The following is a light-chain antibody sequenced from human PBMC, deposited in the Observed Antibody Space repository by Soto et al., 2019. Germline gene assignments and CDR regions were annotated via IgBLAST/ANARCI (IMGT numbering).Light chain of an antibody. J-gene: IGKJ5*01. CDR3: QQYKNWPAIT. Sequence: EIVMTPSPATLSVSPGERATLSCRASQSVSSNLAWYQQKPGQAPRLLIYGASTRATGIPARFSGSGSGTEFTLTISSLLSEDFAVYYCQQYKNWPAITFGQGTRLEIK. V-gene: IGKV3D-15*01. CDR1: QSVSSN. CDR2: GAS.